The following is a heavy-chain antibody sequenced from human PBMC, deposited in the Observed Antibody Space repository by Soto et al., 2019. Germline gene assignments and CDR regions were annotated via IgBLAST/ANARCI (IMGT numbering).Heavy chain of an antibody. Sequence: ASVKVSCKAAGGTFSSYAISWVRQAPGQGLEWMGGIIPIFGTANYAQKFQGRVTITADESTSTAYMELSSLRSEDTAVYYCARSQRRDGYISDYWGQGTLVTVSS. D-gene: IGHD5-12*01. J-gene: IGHJ4*02. CDR2: IIPIFGTA. V-gene: IGHV1-69*13. CDR3: ARSQRRDGYISDY. CDR1: GGTFSSYA.